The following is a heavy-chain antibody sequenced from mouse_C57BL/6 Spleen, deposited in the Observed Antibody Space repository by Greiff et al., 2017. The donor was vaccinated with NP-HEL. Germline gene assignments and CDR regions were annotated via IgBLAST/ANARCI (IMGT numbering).Heavy chain of an antibody. D-gene: IGHD2-2*01. CDR3: ARGGYDEVAY. J-gene: IGHJ3*01. V-gene: IGHV5-12*01. CDR1: GFTFSDYY. CDR2: ISNGGGST. Sequence: EVQRVESGGGLVQPGGSLKLSCAASGFTFSDYYMYWVRQTPEKRLEWVAYISNGGGSTYYPDTVKGRFTISRDNAKNTLYLQMSRLKSEDTAMYYCARGGYDEVAYWGQGTLVTVSA.